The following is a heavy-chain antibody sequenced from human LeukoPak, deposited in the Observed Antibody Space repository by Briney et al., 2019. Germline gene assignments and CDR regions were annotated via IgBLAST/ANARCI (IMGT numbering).Heavy chain of an antibody. CDR1: GGSISSYY. CDR3: ARDGVVVPADYYYYYMDV. V-gene: IGHV4-59*12. D-gene: IGHD2-2*01. Sequence: SETLSLTCTVSGGSISSYYWSWIRQPPGKGLEWIGYIYYSGSTYYNPSLKSRVTISVDTSKNQFSLKLSSVTAADTAVYYRARDGVVVPADYYYYYMDVWGKGTTVTVSS. J-gene: IGHJ6*03. CDR2: IYYSGST.